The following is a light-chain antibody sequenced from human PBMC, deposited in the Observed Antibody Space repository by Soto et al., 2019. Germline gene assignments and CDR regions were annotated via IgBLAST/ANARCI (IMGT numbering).Light chain of an antibody. J-gene: IGKJ5*01. CDR3: QQYYITPQVT. V-gene: IGKV4-1*01. CDR2: WAS. Sequence: DIVMTQSPESLAVSLGERATNNCKSSQSVLSSATNKNYWAWYQQKPGQPPKLLIYWASTRGSRVPDRFSGSGSGTDFTLTISYLKAEDVAIYYCQQYYITPQVTFGQGTRLEIK. CDR1: QSVLSSATNKNY.